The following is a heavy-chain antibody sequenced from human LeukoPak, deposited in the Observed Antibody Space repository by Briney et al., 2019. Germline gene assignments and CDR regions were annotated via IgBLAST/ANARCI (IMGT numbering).Heavy chain of an antibody. CDR2: NYYSGNT. V-gene: IGHV4-61*08. Sequence: SETLSLTCTVSGASISSGDSYWSWIRQPPGKGLEWIGYNYYSGNTIYNPSLKSRVTVSVDTSKNQFSLKLSSLTAADTAVYYCARVGSGSFDKWGQGTLVTVSS. J-gene: IGHJ4*02. D-gene: IGHD6-19*01. CDR3: ARVGSGSFDK. CDR1: GASISSGDSY.